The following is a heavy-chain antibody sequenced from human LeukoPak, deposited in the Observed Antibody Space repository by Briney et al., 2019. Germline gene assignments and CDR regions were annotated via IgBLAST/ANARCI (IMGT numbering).Heavy chain of an antibody. D-gene: IGHD4-11*01. CDR1: GFTFSSYA. V-gene: IGHV3-30*04. CDR2: ISYDGSNK. J-gene: IGHJ6*04. CDR3: ARGRLMDV. Sequence: GGSLRLSCAASGFTFSSYAMHWVRQAPGKGLEWVAVISYDGSNKYYADSVKGRFTISRDNSKNTLYLQMNSLRAEDTAVYYCARGRLMDVWGKGTTVTVSS.